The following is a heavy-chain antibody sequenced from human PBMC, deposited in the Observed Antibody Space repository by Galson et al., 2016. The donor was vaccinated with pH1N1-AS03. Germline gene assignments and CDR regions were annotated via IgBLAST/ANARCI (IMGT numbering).Heavy chain of an antibody. CDR1: GGSLSSSRYY. CDR2: INYSGST. Sequence: SETLSLTCTVSGGSLSSSRYYWGWLRQPPGKGLEWIGSINYSGSTYYNPSLKSPVTISSDTSKNQFSLKLSSVTAADTAVYYCARRRYYDGSGVFEYWGQGTLVTVSS. J-gene: IGHJ4*02. D-gene: IGHD3-22*01. V-gene: IGHV4-39*01. CDR3: ARRRYYDGSGVFEY.